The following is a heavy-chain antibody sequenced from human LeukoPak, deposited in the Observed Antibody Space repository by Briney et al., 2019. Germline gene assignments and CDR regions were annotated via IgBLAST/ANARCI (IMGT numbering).Heavy chain of an antibody. CDR2: IGGSGGDT. V-gene: IGHV3-23*01. CDR3: AKDFVVVPGLVNYFDS. Sequence: GGSLRLSCAASGFTFTRYWMSWVRQAPGKGLEWVSVIGGSGGDTYYADSVKGRFTISRDNSKNRLYLRMNSLRAEDTALYYCAKDFVVVPGLVNYFDSWGQGTLVTVSS. CDR1: GFTFTRYW. D-gene: IGHD2-15*01. J-gene: IGHJ4*02.